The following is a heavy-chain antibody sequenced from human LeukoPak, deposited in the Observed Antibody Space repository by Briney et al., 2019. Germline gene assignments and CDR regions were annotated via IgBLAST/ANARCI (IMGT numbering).Heavy chain of an antibody. J-gene: IGHJ3*02. CDR3: ARAYSSGWNDAFDI. D-gene: IGHD6-19*01. CDR1: GFTFSSYW. CDR2: IKQDGSEK. V-gene: IGHV3-7*01. Sequence: GGSLRLSCAASGFTFSSYWMSWVRQAPGKGLEWVANIKQDGSEKYYVDSVKGRSTISRDNAKNSLYLQMNSLRAEDTAVYYCARAYSSGWNDAFDIWGQGTMVTVSS.